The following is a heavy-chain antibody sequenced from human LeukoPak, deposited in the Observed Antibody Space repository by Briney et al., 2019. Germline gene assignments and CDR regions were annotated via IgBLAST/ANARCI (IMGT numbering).Heavy chain of an antibody. Sequence: KPSETLSLTCTVTGGSISSTNYYWGWIRQPPGEGLEWIGSISYSGSTYYNPSLKSRVTIYVDTSKKQISLKLSSVTAADAAVYYCARQVSGTYDYWGQGTLVTVSS. J-gene: IGHJ4*02. CDR3: ARQVSGTYDY. V-gene: IGHV4-39*01. D-gene: IGHD1-1*01. CDR1: GGSISSTNYY. CDR2: ISYSGST.